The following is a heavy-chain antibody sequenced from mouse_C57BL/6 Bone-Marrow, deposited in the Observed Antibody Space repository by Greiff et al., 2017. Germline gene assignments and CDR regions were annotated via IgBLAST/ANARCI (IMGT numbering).Heavy chain of an antibody. CDR3: ASGRVTVNHWFAY. J-gene: IGHJ3*01. D-gene: IGHD2-12*01. CDR1: GYTFTSYW. CDR2: IDPSDSYT. Sequence: QVQLQQPGAELVRPGTSVKLSCKASGYTFTSYWMHWVKQRPGQGLEWIGVIDPSDSYTNYNQKLKGKATLTVDTSSSSAYMQRSSLTSEDAAVYYCASGRVTVNHWFAYWGQGTLVTVSA. V-gene: IGHV1-59*01.